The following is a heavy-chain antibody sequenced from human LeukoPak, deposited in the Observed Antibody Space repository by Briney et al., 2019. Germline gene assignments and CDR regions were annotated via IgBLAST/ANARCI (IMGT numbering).Heavy chain of an antibody. Sequence: SETLSLTCTVSGGSISSYYWSWIRQPPGKGLEWIGEINHSGSTIYNPSLKSRVTISVDTSKNQFSLKLSSVTAADTAVYYCARDPIEDYYDSSGYRAPWYFDYWGQGTLVTVSS. D-gene: IGHD3-22*01. V-gene: IGHV4-34*01. CDR2: INHSGST. CDR3: ARDPIEDYYDSSGYRAPWYFDY. J-gene: IGHJ4*02. CDR1: GGSISSYY.